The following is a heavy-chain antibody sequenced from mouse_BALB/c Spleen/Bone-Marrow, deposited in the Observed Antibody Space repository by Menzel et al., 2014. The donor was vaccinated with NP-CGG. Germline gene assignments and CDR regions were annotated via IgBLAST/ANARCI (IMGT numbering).Heavy chain of an antibody. CDR3: ARDMGGLLFDS. V-gene: IGHV7-3*02. CDR1: GFTFTDHY. J-gene: IGHJ2*01. Sequence: EVHLVESGGGLVQPGGSLRLSCATSGFTFTDHYMNWVRQPPGKALEWLAFIRNKAYGYTTEYSASVKGRFTISRDNSQNILYLQMNTLRAEDSATYYCARDMGGLLFDSWGQGTTLSVSS. CDR2: IRNKAYGYTT. D-gene: IGHD1-1*01.